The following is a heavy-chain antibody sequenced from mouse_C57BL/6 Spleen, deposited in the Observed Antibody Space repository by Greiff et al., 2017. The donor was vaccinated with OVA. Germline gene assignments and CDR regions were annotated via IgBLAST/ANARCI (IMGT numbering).Heavy chain of an antibody. CDR2: INPSTGGT. D-gene: IGHD1-1*01. CDR1: GYSFTGYY. V-gene: IGHV1-42*01. Sequence: VQLQQSGPELVKPGASVKISCKASGYSFTGYYMNWVKQSPEKSLEWIGEINPSTGGTTYNQKFKAKATLTVDKSSNTAYMQLKSLTSEDSAVYYCARYFISTRYAMDYWGQGTSVTVSS. J-gene: IGHJ4*01. CDR3: ARYFISTRYAMDY.